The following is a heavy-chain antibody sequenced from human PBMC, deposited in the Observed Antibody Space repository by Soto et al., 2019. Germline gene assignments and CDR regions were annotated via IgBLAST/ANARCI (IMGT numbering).Heavy chain of an antibody. CDR3: ARGHQAPNSSGCRTPLDY. CDR1: GGSFSGYY. Sequence: SETLSLTCAVYGGSFSGYYWSWIRQPPGKGLEWIGEINHSGSTNYNPSLKSRVTISVDTSKNQFSLKLSSVTAADTAVYYCARGHQAPNSSGCRTPLDYWGQGTLVTVSS. J-gene: IGHJ4*02. V-gene: IGHV4-34*01. CDR2: INHSGST. D-gene: IGHD6-19*01.